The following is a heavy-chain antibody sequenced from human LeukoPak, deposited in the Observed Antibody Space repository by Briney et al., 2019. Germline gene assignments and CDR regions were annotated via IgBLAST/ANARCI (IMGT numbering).Heavy chain of an antibody. CDR3: AKGIYSSGWSYFDY. J-gene: IGHJ4*01. D-gene: IGHD6-19*01. V-gene: IGHV3-23*01. CDR1: GFTFSNSA. Sequence: QSGGSLRLSCAASGFTFSNSAMSWVRQAPGKGLEWVSTLSGSGITKYYADSVKGRFTISSDNSKNTLYLQMNSLRDEDTAVYYCAKGIYSSGWSYFDYWGHGTLVTVSS. CDR2: LSGSGITK.